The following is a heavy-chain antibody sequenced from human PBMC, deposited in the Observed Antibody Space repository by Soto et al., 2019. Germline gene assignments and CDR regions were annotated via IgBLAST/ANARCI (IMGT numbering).Heavy chain of an antibody. CDR1: GFTFNNYA. CDR2: IGGRGGNT. Sequence: EVHLLEYGGGLVQRGGSLRLSCVASGFTFNNYAMNWVRQAPGKGLEWVSNIGGRGGNTFYADSMRGRFTISRDNSENTVYLQMNNLRVEDSATYYCAKPSAYGDFAGSFDSWGQGTLVTVSP. V-gene: IGHV3-23*01. D-gene: IGHD4-17*01. J-gene: IGHJ4*02. CDR3: AKPSAYGDFAGSFDS.